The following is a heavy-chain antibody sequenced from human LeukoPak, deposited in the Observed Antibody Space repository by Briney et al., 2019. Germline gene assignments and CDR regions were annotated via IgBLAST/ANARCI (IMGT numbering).Heavy chain of an antibody. D-gene: IGHD3-10*01. J-gene: IGHJ3*02. CDR3: ARDKGVIDAFDI. CDR2: IYYSGST. V-gene: IGHV4-39*07. CDR1: GGSISSSSYY. Sequence: ASQTLSLTCTVSGGSISSSSYYWGWIRQPPGKGLEWIGSIYYSGSTYYNPSLKSRVTISVDTSKNQFSLKLSSVTAADTAVYYCARDKGVIDAFDIWGQGTMVTVSS.